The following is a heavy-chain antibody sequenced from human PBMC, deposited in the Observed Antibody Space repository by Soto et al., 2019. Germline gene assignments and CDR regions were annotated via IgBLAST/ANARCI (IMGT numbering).Heavy chain of an antibody. J-gene: IGHJ4*02. CDR2: IATKTVGGST. V-gene: IGHV3-15*04. CDR3: ITSVGGH. D-gene: IGHD3-16*01. CDR1: GFTFSSSW. Sequence: EVQLVESGGGLVEPGGSLRLSCAASGFTFSSSWMGWVRQAPGKGLEYVGRIATKTVGGSTDYTAPVKGRFTVSRDDSKNALYLQLQSLKTEDTAVYFCITSVGGHWGQGALVTVSS.